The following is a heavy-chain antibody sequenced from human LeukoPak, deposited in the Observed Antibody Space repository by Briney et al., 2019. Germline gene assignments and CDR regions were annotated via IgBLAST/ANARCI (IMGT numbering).Heavy chain of an antibody. CDR1: GFTVSSNY. CDR3: ARSGSYGIYWYFDL. J-gene: IGHJ2*01. D-gene: IGHD5-18*01. Sequence: QPGGSLRLSCAASGFTVSSNYMSWVRQAPGKGLEWVSVIYSGGSTYYPGSVKGRFTISRENAKNSLYLQMNSLRAGDTAVYYCARSGSYGIYWYFDLWGRGTLVTVSS. V-gene: IGHV3-53*01. CDR2: IYSGGST.